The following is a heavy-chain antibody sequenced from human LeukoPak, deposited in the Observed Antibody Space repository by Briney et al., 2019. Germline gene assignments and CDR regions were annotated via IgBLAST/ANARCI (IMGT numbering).Heavy chain of an antibody. CDR3: ARMYYYDSSGYHNWFDP. CDR1: GYTFTSYA. D-gene: IGHD3-22*01. Sequence: ASAKVSCKASGYTFTSYAMNWVRQAPGQGLEWMGWINTNTGNPTYAQGFTGRFVFSLDTSVSTAYLQISSLKAEDTAVYYCARMYYYDSSGYHNWFDPWGQGTLVTVSS. CDR2: INTNTGNP. V-gene: IGHV7-4-1*02. J-gene: IGHJ5*02.